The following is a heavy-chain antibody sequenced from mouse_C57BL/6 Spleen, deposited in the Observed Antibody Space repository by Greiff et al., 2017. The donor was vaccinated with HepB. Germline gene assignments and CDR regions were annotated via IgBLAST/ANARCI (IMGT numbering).Heavy chain of an antibody. CDR1: GYTFTSYW. CDR3: ARSGPVTTVVADYAMDY. Sequence: QVQLQQPGAELVKPGASVKLSCKASGYTFTSYWMHWVKQRPGRGLEWIGRIDPNSGGTKYNEKFKSKATLTVDKPSNTAYMQLSSLTSEDSAVYYCARSGPVTTVVADYAMDYWGQGTSVTVSS. D-gene: IGHD1-1*01. CDR2: IDPNSGGT. V-gene: IGHV1-72*01. J-gene: IGHJ4*01.